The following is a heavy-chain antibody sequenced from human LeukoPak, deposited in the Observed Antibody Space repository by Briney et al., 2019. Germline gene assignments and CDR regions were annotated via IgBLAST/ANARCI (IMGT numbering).Heavy chain of an antibody. J-gene: IGHJ4*02. Sequence: GGSLRLSCAASGFTFSTYWMHWVRQAPGKGRVWVARVSPEGCRTTYADPVKGRFTISRDNDRNTLYLQMNSLRVEDTAVYYCARDLDWLLFDYWGQGTLATVSS. CDR3: ARDLDWLLFDY. CDR1: GFTFSTYW. CDR2: VSPEGCRT. V-gene: IGHV3-74*03. D-gene: IGHD3-9*01.